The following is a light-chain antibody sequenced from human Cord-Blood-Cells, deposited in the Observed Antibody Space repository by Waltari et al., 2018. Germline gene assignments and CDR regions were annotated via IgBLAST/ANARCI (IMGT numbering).Light chain of an antibody. V-gene: IGLV2-23*01. J-gene: IGLJ3*02. CDR2: DGS. CDR1: SSDVRSYNL. Sequence: QSALTQHAHVSGSPGQSTTLPCNGTSSDVRSYNLVTCDQQHPGKEPYRLIYDGSKRPSVVASRVSGSKYGNTASLAIAGLQAEDEADYDCGSYAVSNTWVFGGETKLTVL. CDR3: GSYAVSNTWV.